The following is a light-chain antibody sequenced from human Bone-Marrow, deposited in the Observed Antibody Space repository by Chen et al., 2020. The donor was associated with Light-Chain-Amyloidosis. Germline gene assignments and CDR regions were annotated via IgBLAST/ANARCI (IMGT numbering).Light chain of an antibody. CDR3: QQYYISPLT. CDR2: WAS. CDR1: QSVLFTSNNKNY. J-gene: IGKJ4*01. V-gene: IGKV4-1*01. Sequence: IVLTQSQDSLTVSLGERATIKCESSQSVLFTSNNKNYLAWYQQRPGQPPKLLISWASTRESGVPDRFSGSGSGTHFTLNISRLRAEDVAVYYCQQYYISPLTFGGGTKVEVK.